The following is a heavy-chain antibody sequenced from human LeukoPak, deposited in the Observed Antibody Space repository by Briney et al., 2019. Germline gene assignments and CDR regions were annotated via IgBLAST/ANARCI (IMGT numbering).Heavy chain of an antibody. J-gene: IGHJ4*02. Sequence: PGGSLRLSCAASGFTFSSYAMSWVRQAPGKGLEWVAFISYDGNNQYYADSVKGRFTISRDNSKNTLYLQMNNLRAEDTAIYYCARVGRRYCSGANCYDGFWGQGTLVSVSS. V-gene: IGHV3-30-3*01. CDR2: ISYDGNNQ. CDR1: GFTFSSYA. CDR3: ARVGRRYCSGANCYDGF. D-gene: IGHD2-15*01.